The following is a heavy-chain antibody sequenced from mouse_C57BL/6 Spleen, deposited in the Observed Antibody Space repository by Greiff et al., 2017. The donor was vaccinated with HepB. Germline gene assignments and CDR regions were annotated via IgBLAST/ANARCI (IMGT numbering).Heavy chain of an antibody. CDR3: ARDAYYYGSSYRDY. D-gene: IGHD1-1*01. J-gene: IGHJ2*01. CDR2: IYPGDGDT. V-gene: IGHV1-82*01. Sequence: QVQLQQSGPELVKPGASVKISCKASGYEFSSSWMNWVKQRPGKGLEWIGRIYPGDGDTNYNGKFKGKATLTADKSSRTAYMQLSSLTSEDSAVYFCARDAYYYGSSYRDYWGQGTTLTVSS. CDR1: GYEFSSSW.